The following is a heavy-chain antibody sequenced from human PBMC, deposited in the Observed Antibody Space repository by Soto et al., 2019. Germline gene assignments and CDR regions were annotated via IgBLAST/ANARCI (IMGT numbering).Heavy chain of an antibody. Sequence: SETLALTCAVSGYSISPGFNWAWIRQPPGKGLEWIGSIYHSGSTYYNLSLKSRVTISSDASKNQISLKLSSVTAADTALYYCARHLQAVASAMAYWGQGIPVTVSS. CDR1: GYSISPGFN. J-gene: IGHJ4*02. CDR3: ARHLQAVASAMAY. CDR2: IYHSGST. V-gene: IGHV4-38-2*01. D-gene: IGHD6-19*01.